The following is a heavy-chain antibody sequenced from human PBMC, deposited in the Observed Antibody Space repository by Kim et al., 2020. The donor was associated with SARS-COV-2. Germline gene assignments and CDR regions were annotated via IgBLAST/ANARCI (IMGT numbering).Heavy chain of an antibody. D-gene: IGHD2-2*02. CDR2: ISYDGSNK. V-gene: IGHV3-30*18. CDR3: AKDPESAIVYYYYMDV. Sequence: GGSLRLSCAASGFTFSSYGMHWVRQAPGKGLEWVAVISYDGSNKYYADSVKGRFTISRDNSKNTLYLQMNNLRTEDTAVYYCAKDPESAIVYYYYMDVWGKGPTVTASS. CDR1: GFTFSSYG. J-gene: IGHJ6*03.